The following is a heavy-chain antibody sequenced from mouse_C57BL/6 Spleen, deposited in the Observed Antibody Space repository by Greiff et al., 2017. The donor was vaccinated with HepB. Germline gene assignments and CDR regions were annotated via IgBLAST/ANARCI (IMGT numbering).Heavy chain of an antibody. CDR2: ISSGSSTI. CDR1: GFTFSDYG. CDR3: ARGLYYGNSRAMDY. D-gene: IGHD2-1*01. Sequence: EVQRVESGGGLVKPGGSLKLSCAASGFTFSDYGMHWVRQAPEKGLEWVAYISSGSSTIYYADTVKGRFTISRDNAKNTLFLQMTSLRSEDTAVYYCARGLYYGNSRAMDYWGQGTSVTVSS. V-gene: IGHV5-17*01. J-gene: IGHJ4*01.